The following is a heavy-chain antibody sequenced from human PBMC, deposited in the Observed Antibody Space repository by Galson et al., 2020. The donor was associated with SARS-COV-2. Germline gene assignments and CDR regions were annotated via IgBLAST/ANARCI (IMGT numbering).Heavy chain of an antibody. CDR1: GSSLTTSGMR. Sequence: SGPTLVKPTQTLTLTCTFSGSSLTTSGMRVSWIRQPPGKALEWPARIDSEDDKFYSTSLKTRLTISKDTSKNQVVLTMTNMDPVDTATYYCARSYYDILTGYLAAFDIWGQGTMVTVSS. CDR3: ARSYYDILTGYLAAFDI. J-gene: IGHJ3*02. V-gene: IGHV2-70*04. CDR2: IDSEDDK. D-gene: IGHD3-9*01.